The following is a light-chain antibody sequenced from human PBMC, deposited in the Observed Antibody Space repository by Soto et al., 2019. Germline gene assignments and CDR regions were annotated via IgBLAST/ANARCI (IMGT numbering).Light chain of an antibody. CDR1: ELPKEY. CDR2: KDT. V-gene: IGLV3-25*02. CDR3: LSADSSRLYV. Sequence: SYELTQPPSVSVSPGQTARITCSGDELPKEYAYWYQQKPGQAPLLVIYKDTERPSGIPERFSASSSGTTVTLTISGVQAEDEGAYYCLSADSSRLYVFGTGTKLTVL. J-gene: IGLJ1*01.